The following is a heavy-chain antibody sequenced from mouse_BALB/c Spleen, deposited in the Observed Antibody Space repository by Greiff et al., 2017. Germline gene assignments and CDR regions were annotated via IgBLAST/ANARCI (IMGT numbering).Heavy chain of an antibody. J-gene: IGHJ4*01. CDR2: ISYRGST. V-gene: IGHV3-2*02. Sequence: DVKLQESGPGLVKPSQSLSLTCTVTGYSITSDYAWNWIRQFPGNKLEWMGYISYRGSTSYNPSLKSLISITRDTSKNQFILQLNSVTTEDTATYYCAREDYWGQGTSVTASS. CDR3: AREDY. CDR1: GYSITSDYA.